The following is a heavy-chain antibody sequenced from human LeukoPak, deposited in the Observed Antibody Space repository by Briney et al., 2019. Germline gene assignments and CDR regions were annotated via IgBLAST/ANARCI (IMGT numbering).Heavy chain of an antibody. V-gene: IGHV3-23*01. J-gene: IGHJ3*02. Sequence: GGSLRLSCAASGFTFSTYAMSWVRQAPGKGLEWVSTISGSGGSTYYADSVKGRFTISRDNSKNTLYLQMNSLRAEDTAVYYCAKDPLYAFDIWGQGTMVTVSS. CDR2: ISGSGGST. CDR1: GFTFSTYA. CDR3: AKDPLYAFDI.